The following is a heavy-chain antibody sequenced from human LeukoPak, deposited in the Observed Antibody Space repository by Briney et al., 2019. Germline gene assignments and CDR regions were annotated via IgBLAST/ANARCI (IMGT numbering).Heavy chain of an antibody. CDR1: GYTFTSYY. J-gene: IGHJ3*02. V-gene: IGHV1-46*01. CDR2: INPSGGST. D-gene: IGHD2-15*01. Sequence: ASVKVSCKASGYTFTSYYMHWVRQAPGQGLEWMGIINPSGGSTSYAQKFQGRVTMTRDTSTRTVYMELSSMRSEDTDVYYCARGLYCSGGSCYREAFDIWGQGTMVTVSS. CDR3: ARGLYCSGGSCYREAFDI.